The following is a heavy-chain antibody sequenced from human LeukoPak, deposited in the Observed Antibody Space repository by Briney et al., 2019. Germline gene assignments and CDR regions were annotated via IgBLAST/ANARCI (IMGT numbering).Heavy chain of an antibody. D-gene: IGHD6-19*01. CDR1: GFTFSTFW. J-gene: IGHJ4*02. CDR2: IYTSGST. Sequence: GSLRLSCAVSGFTFSTFWMTWVRQAPGKGLEWIGRIYTSGSTNYNPSLKSRVTMSVDTSKNQFSLKLSSVTAADAAVYYCARDSGYSSGWYWDYWGQGTLVTVSS. V-gene: IGHV4-4*07. CDR3: ARDSGYSSGWYWDY.